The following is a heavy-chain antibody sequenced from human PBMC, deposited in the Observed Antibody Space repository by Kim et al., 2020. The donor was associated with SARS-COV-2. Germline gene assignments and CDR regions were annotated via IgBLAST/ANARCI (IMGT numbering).Heavy chain of an antibody. D-gene: IGHD3-10*01. Sequence: SVKVSCKASGGTFSSYAISWVRQAPGQGLEWMGRIIPILGIANYAQKFQGRVTITADKSTSTAYMELSSLRSEDTAVYYCAREEEVRGVIISPFDYWGQGTLVTVSS. CDR1: GGTFSSYA. CDR3: AREEEVRGVIISPFDY. V-gene: IGHV1-69*04. J-gene: IGHJ4*02. CDR2: IIPILGIA.